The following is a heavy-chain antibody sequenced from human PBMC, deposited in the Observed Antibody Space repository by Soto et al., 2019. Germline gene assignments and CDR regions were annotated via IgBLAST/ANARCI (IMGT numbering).Heavy chain of an antibody. D-gene: IGHD4-17*01. J-gene: IGHJ4*03. Sequence: GGSLRLSCAASGFTFSSYAMSWVRQAPGKGLEWVSAISGSGGITYYADSVKGRFTISRDNSKNTLYLQMKSLREEDTAVYYSATAIDRLRWLKDNHYCGQGT. CDR3: ATAIDRLRWLKDNHY. V-gene: IGHV3-23*01. CDR1: GFTFSSYA. CDR2: ISGSGGIT.